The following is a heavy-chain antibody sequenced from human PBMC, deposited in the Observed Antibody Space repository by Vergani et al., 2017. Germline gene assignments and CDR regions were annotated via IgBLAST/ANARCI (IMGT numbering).Heavy chain of an antibody. CDR3: TRGEDYGDYVAGYYFDY. J-gene: IGHJ4*02. Sequence: EVQLLESGGGLVQPGGSLRLSCAASGFTFSSYAMSWVRQAPGKGLEWVSAISGSGGSTYYADSVKGRFTISRDNSKNTLYLQMNSLRAEDTAVYYCTRGEDYGDYVAGYYFDYWGQGTLVTVSS. CDR1: GFTFSSYA. CDR2: ISGSGGST. V-gene: IGHV3-23*01. D-gene: IGHD4-17*01.